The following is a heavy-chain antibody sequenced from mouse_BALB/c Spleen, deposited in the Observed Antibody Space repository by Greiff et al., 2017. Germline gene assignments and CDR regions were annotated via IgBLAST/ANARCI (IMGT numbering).Heavy chain of an antibody. CDR2: ISDGGSYT. Sequence: EVKLMESGGGLVKPGGSLKLSCAASGFTFSDYYMYWVRQTPEKRLEWVATISDGGSYTYYPDSVKGRFTISRDNAKNNLYLQMSSLKSEDTAMYYCARRPYGNYRAWFAYWGQGTLVTVSA. CDR3: ARRPYGNYRAWFAY. D-gene: IGHD2-1*01. CDR1: GFTFSDYY. V-gene: IGHV5-4*02. J-gene: IGHJ3*01.